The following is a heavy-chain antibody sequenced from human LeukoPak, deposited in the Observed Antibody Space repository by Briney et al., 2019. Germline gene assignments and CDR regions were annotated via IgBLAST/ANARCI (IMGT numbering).Heavy chain of an antibody. CDR2: INNVASHI. V-gene: IGHV3-21*01. J-gene: IGHJ4*02. CDR1: GFTFSDSA. CDR3: ARDATQYLRYGYFDS. D-gene: IGHD3-9*01. Sequence: GDSLRLSCAASGFTFSDSAMNWVRQAPGKGLEWVSSINNVASHIYYADSVRGRFTISRDNAKNPVPLQMNNLRAEDTAVYYCARDATQYLRYGYFDSWGQGILVTVSS.